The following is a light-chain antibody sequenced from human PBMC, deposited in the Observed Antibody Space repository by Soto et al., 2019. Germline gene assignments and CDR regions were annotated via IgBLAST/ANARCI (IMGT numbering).Light chain of an antibody. V-gene: IGKV3-15*01. Sequence: EIVMRQSPDTLSVSPGEGATLSCWASQSIGKDVAWYQQRPCQAPRLLIHGASTRAPGIPARFSGSGSGTDFTLTISGLLSEDFALYYGQQYNNWPRTFGQGTNV. CDR2: GAS. CDR1: QSIGKD. CDR3: QQYNNWPRT. J-gene: IGKJ1*01.